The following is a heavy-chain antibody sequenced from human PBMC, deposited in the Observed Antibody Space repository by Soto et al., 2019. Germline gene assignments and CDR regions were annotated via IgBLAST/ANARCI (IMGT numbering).Heavy chain of an antibody. CDR3: ARDRCRVRAAAGSGDYFDY. V-gene: IGHV4-59*01. Sequence: SETLSLPCTVSGGSISSYCWSWIRKPPGKRLEWIGYIYYSRSTNYNPSHKSRVTISVDTSKNQFPLKLSSVTAADTAVYYCARDRCRVRAAAGSGDYFDYWGQGTLVTVSS. J-gene: IGHJ4*02. CDR2: IYYSRST. CDR1: GGSISSYC. D-gene: IGHD6-13*01.